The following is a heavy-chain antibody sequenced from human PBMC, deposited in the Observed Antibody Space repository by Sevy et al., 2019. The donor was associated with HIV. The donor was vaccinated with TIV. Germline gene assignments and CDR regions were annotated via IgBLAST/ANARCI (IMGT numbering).Heavy chain of an antibody. CDR2: IKQDGSET. V-gene: IGHV3-7*01. J-gene: IGHJ6*02. D-gene: IGHD3-3*01. Sequence: GGSLRLSCAASGFTFSNYWMSWVRQAPGKGLEWVANIKQDGSETYHVDSVKGRFTISRDNTKNSLYLQMHSLIVEDTAVYYCARAEWRYHYYYYGMDVWGQWTTVTVSS. CDR3: ARAEWRYHYYYYGMDV. CDR1: GFTFSNYW.